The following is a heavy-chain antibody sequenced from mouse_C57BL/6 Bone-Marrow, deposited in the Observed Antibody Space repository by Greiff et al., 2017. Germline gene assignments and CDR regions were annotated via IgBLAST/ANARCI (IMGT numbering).Heavy chain of an antibody. CDR2: IYPGSGST. CDR1: GYTFTSYW. Sequence: QVQLQQPGAELVKPGASVKMSCKASGYTFTSYWITWVKQRPGQGLEWIGDIYPGSGSTNYNEKFKSKATLTVDKSSSTAYMQLSSLTSEDSAVYYCARDYGYDGYWGQGTTLTVSS. D-gene: IGHD2-2*01. V-gene: IGHV1-55*01. CDR3: ARDYGYDGY. J-gene: IGHJ2*01.